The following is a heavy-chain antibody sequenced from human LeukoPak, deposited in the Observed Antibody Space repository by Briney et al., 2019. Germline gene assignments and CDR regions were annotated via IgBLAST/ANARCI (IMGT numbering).Heavy chain of an antibody. J-gene: IGHJ5*02. V-gene: IGHV4-4*02. CDR3: ARGPGFDSSGYLNWFDP. D-gene: IGHD3-22*01. Sequence: SETLSLTCAVSGGSISTSNWWTWVRQPPGKGLEWIGEIYHSGNTNYNPSLKSRVTISVDTSKNQLSLKLSSVTAADTAVYYCARGPGFDSSGYLNWFDPWGQGTLVTVSS. CDR2: IYHSGNT. CDR1: GGSISTSNW.